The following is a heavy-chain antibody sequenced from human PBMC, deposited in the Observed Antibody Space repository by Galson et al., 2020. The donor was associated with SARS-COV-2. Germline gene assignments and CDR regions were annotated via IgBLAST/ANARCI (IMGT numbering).Heavy chain of an antibody. J-gene: IGHJ4*02. CDR3: ARGGSLMITFGGAVDY. V-gene: IGHV4-34*01. D-gene: IGHD3-16*01. CDR1: GGSFSGYY. CDR2: INHSGST. Sequence: ETSETLSLTCAVYGGSFSGYYWSWIRQPPGKGLEWIGEINHSGSTNYNPSLKSRVTISVDTSKNQFSLKLSSVTAADTAVYYCARGGSLMITFGGAVDYWGQGTLVTVSS.